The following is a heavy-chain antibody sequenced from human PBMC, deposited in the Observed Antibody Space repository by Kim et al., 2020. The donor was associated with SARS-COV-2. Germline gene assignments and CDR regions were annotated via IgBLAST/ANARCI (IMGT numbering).Heavy chain of an antibody. CDR2: IYYSGST. CDR3: ARGGLDGYYYYYMDV. J-gene: IGHJ6*03. D-gene: IGHD3-16*01. V-gene: IGHV4-59*08. Sequence: SETLSLTCTVSGGSISSYYWSWIRQPPGKGLEWIGYIYYSGSTNYNPSLKSRVTISVDTSKNQFSLKLSSVTAADTAVYYCARGGLDGYYYYYMDVWGKGTTVTVSS. CDR1: GGSISSYY.